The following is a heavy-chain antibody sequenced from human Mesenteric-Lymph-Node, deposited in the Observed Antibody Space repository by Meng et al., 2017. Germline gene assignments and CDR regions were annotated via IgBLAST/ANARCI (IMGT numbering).Heavy chain of an antibody. CDR1: GGSVSGYY. J-gene: IGHJ5*02. CDR2: IYYSGNT. Sequence: QGQRQEAGPGLVKPSETLSLTCTVSGGSVSGYYWSWIRQPPGKGLEWIGYIYYSGNTYYNPSLKSRVTISVDTSKNQFSLKLSSVTAEDTAVYYCARHGRGWFDPWGQGTLVTVSS. CDR3: ARHGRGWFDP. D-gene: IGHD3-10*01. V-gene: IGHV4-59*08.